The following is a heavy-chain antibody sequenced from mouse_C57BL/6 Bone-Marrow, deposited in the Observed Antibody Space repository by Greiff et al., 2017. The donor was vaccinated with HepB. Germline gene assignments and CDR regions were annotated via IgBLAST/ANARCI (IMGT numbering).Heavy chain of an antibody. J-gene: IGHJ3*01. D-gene: IGHD2-2*01. CDR3: ALWLRAWFAY. Sequence: QVHVKQSGAELAKPGASVKLSCKASGYTFTSYWMHWVKQRPGQGLEWIGYINPSSGYTKYNQKFKDKATLTADKSSSTAYMQLSSLTYEDSAVYYCALWLRAWFAYWGQGTLVTVSA. CDR2: INPSSGYT. V-gene: IGHV1-7*01. CDR1: GYTFTSYW.